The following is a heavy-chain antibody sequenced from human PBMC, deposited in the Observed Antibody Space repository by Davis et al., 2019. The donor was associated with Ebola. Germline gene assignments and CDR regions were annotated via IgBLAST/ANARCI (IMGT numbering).Heavy chain of an antibody. V-gene: IGHV1-2*06. Sequence: GESLKISCKASGYTFTGYYIHWVRQAPGQGLEWMGRINPNTGGTNYAQNFQVRVTMTRDTSISTAYMELSRLRSDDTAIYYCARESTTYDILTGHDYWGQGTLVTVSS. CDR3: ARESTTYDILTGHDY. D-gene: IGHD3-9*01. CDR2: INPNTGGT. J-gene: IGHJ4*02. CDR1: GYTFTGYY.